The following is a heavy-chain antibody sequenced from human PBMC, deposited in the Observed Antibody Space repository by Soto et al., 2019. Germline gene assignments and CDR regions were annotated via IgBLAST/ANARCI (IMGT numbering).Heavy chain of an antibody. CDR3: ATDPDFDY. CDR1: GDSVSSNSAA. J-gene: IGHJ4*02. Sequence: SQTLSLTCAISGDSVSSNSAAWNWIRQSPSRGLEWLGRTYYRSKWYNDYAVSVKSRITINPDTSKNQFSLQLSSLRSEDTAVYYCATDPDFDYWGQGTLVTVSS. CDR2: TYYRSKWYN. V-gene: IGHV6-1*01.